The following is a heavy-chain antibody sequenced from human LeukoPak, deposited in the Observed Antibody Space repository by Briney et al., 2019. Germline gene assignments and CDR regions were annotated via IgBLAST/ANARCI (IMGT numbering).Heavy chain of an antibody. CDR3: AKRYYSDSSGHLGSPDY. CDR2: ISGSGGST. D-gene: IGHD3-22*01. CDR1: GFTFSSHA. J-gene: IGHJ4*02. Sequence: GGSLRLSCAASGFTFSSHAMSWVRQAPEKGLEWVSAISGSGGSTYYADSVKGRFTISRDNSKNTLYLQMNSLRAEDTAVYYCAKRYYSDSSGHLGSPDYWGQGTLVTVSS. V-gene: IGHV3-23*01.